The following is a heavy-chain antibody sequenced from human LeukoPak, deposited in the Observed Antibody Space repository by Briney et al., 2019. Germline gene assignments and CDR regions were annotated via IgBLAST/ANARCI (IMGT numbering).Heavy chain of an antibody. V-gene: IGHV1-18*01. D-gene: IGHD3-9*01. CDR1: GYTFATYD. J-gene: IGHJ3*02. CDR2: ISAYNGNT. CDR3: ARKYYDVLTGYYLFDI. Sequence: ASVKVSCKASGYTFATYDITWVRQAPGQGLEWMGWISAYNGNTNDALNLQGRVTMTTDTSTSTAYMELRSLRSDDTAVYYCARKYYDVLTGYYLFDIWGQGTMVTVSS.